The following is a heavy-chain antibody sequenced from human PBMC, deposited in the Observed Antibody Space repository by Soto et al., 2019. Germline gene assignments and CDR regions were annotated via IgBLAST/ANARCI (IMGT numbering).Heavy chain of an antibody. CDR3: AREPDRDSSGYSNWFDP. J-gene: IGHJ5*02. D-gene: IGHD3-22*01. CDR1: GGTFSSYA. V-gene: IGHV1-69*13. CDR2: IIPIFGTA. Sequence: SVKVSCKASGGTFSSYAISWVRQAPGQGLEWMGGIIPIFGTANYAQKFQGRVTITADESTSTAYMELSSLRSEDTAVYYCAREPDRDSSGYSNWFDPWGQGTPVTVSS.